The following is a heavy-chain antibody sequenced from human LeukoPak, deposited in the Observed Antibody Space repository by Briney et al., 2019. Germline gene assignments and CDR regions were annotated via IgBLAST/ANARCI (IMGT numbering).Heavy chain of an antibody. CDR3: AKDLGFGYCSSTSCKFATYFDY. V-gene: IGHV3-23*01. D-gene: IGHD2-2*01. J-gene: IGHJ4*02. CDR1: GFTFSSYA. CDR2: ISGSGGST. Sequence: GGSLRLSCAASGFTFSSYAMSWVRQAPGKGLEWVSAISGSGGSTYYADSVKGRSTISRDNSKNTLYLQMNSLRAEDTAVYYCAKDLGFGYCSSTSCKFATYFDYWGQGTLVTVSS.